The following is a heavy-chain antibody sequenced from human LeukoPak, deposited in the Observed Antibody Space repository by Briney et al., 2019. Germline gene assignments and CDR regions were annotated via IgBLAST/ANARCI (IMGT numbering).Heavy chain of an antibody. V-gene: IGHV1-69*01. J-gene: IGHJ4*02. CDR2: IIPILGTA. CDR1: GGTFSSYA. Sequence: SVKVSCKASGGTFSSYAISWVRQAPGQGLEWLGGIIPILGTANYAQKFQGRVTITADESTSTAYMELSSLRSEDTAVYYCARVTPMSTQAMATDYWGQGTLVTVSS. CDR3: ARVTPMSTQAMATDY. D-gene: IGHD5-24*01.